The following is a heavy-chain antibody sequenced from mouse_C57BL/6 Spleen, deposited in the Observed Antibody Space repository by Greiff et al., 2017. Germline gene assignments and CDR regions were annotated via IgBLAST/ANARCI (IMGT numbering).Heavy chain of an antibody. CDR3: ARRNYYFDY. J-gene: IGHJ2*01. V-gene: IGHV1-54*01. CDR1: GYAFTNYL. Sequence: QVHVKQSGAELVRPGTSVKVSCKASGYAFTNYLIEWVKQRPGQGLEWIGVINPGSGGTNYNEKFKGKATLTADKASSTAYMQLSSLTSEDSAVYFCARRNYYFDYWGQGTTLTVSS. CDR2: INPGSGGT.